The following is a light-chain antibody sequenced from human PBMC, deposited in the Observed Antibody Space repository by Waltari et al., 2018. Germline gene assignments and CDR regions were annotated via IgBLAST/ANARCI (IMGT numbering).Light chain of an antibody. V-gene: IGKV3-11*01. Sequence: EVVLTQSPATLSLSPGERATLSCRASQSVYNFLAWYQQKPGQAPRLLIYEASQRATGIPARFSGSGSGTDSTLTISNVEPEDVAIYYCQQRANWPPLTFGGGTKVEIK. CDR1: QSVYNF. J-gene: IGKJ4*01. CDR2: EAS. CDR3: QQRANWPPLT.